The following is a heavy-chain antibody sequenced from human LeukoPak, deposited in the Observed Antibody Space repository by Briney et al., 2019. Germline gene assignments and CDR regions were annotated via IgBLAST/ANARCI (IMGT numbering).Heavy chain of an antibody. Sequence: RASVKVSCKASGYTFTGYYIHWVRQAPGQGLEWMGWINPNSGGTNYAQKFQGRVTMTRDTSISTAYMELSRLRSDDTAVYYCARDRGELYWDYWGQGTLVTVSS. V-gene: IGHV1-2*02. CDR1: GYTFTGYY. D-gene: IGHD1-7*01. J-gene: IGHJ4*02. CDR2: INPNSGGT. CDR3: ARDRGELYWDY.